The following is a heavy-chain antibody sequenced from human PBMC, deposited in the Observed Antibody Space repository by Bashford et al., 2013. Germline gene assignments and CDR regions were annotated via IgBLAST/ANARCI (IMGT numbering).Heavy chain of an antibody. CDR1: GGTLIDYP. D-gene: IGHD2-15*01. V-gene: IGHV1-3*01. CDR3: ARDIGHCSGGSCYSGNYYYYYGMDV. Sequence: VASVKVSCKASGGTLIDYPVAWVRQAPGQRLEWMGWINAGNGNTKYSQKFQGRVTITRDTSASTAYMELSSLRSEDTAVYYCARDIGHCSGGSCYSGNYYYYYGMDVWGQGTTVTVSS. J-gene: IGHJ6*02. CDR2: INAGNGNT.